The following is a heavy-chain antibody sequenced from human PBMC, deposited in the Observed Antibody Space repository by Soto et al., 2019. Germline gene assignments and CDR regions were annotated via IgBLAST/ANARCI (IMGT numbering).Heavy chain of an antibody. CDR3: ARDSGGGEWFPMDG. V-gene: IGHV4-59*01. CDR1: GGSISSYY. J-gene: IGHJ6*02. D-gene: IGHD3-3*01. CDR2: IYYSGST. Sequence: PSETLSLTCNVSGGSISSYYWSWIRQPPGKGLEWIGYIYYSGSTNYNPSLKSRVTISVDTSKNQFSLKLSSVTAADTAVYYCARDSGGGEWFPMDGWGQGTTGTVS.